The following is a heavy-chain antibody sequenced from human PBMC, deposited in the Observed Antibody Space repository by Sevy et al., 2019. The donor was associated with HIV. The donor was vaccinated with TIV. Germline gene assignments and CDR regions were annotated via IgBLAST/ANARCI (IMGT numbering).Heavy chain of an antibody. Sequence: ASVKVSCRASGYTFTSYKITWVRQAPGQGLECMGWISAFNGDSNYAQTFQGRVTMTTDTSTSTAYMELRSLRSDDTAVYYCVRAYCSSGRCYSLAYWGQGTLVTVSS. CDR2: ISAFNGDS. V-gene: IGHV1-18*01. D-gene: IGHD2-15*01. J-gene: IGHJ4*02. CDR3: VRAYCSSGRCYSLAY. CDR1: GYTFTSYK.